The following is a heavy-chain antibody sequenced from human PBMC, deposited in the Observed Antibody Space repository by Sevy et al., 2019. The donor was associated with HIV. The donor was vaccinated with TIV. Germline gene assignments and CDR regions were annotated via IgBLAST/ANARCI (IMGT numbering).Heavy chain of an antibody. Sequence: GGSLKLSCEAPGLTFSNVGWSWAGQAPGKGLEGVGRIKSKIDGGTINYAEPVKVRFTISRDDSKNTLYLQMNSLKTEDTAVYYCTTEAVDCSTTTCSLAMDVWGQGTTVTVSS. CDR1: GLTFSNVG. J-gene: IGHJ6*02. CDR3: TTEAVDCSTTTCSLAMDV. CDR2: IKSKIDGGTI. D-gene: IGHD2-2*01. V-gene: IGHV3-15*01.